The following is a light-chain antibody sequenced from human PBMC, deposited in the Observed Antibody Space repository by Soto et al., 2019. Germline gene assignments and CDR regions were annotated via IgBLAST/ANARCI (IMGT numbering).Light chain of an antibody. CDR2: KAS. Sequence: DIQMTQSPSTLSASVGDRVTITCRASQSIGTWLAWYQQKAGKAPKLLIYKASSLQTGVASRFSGSGSGTEFTLTISSLQPDDFATYYCQLFHSNSWTFGQGTNVEIK. V-gene: IGKV1-5*03. J-gene: IGKJ1*01. CDR3: QLFHSNSWT. CDR1: QSIGTW.